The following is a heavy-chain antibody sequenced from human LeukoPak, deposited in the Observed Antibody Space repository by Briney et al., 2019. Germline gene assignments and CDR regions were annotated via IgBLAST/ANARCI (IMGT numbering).Heavy chain of an antibody. CDR1: GFTFDDYA. CDR2: ISWNSGSI. CDR3: AKDMGGNSEDAFDI. J-gene: IGHJ3*02. V-gene: IGHV3-9*01. Sequence: GRSLRLSCAASGFTFDDYAMHWVRQAPGKGLEWVSGISWNSGSIGYADSVKGRFTISRDNAKNSLYQQMNSLRAEDTALYYCAKDMGGNSEDAFDIWGQGTMVTVSS. D-gene: IGHD4-23*01.